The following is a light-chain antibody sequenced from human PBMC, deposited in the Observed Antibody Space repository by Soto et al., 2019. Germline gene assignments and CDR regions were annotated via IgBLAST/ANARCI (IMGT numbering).Light chain of an antibody. V-gene: IGLV1-44*01. CDR1: SANIGSNT. CDR2: RNN. Sequence: QSVLTQPPSASGTPGQRVTISCSGSSANIGSNTVNWYQQLPGTAPKLLIYRNNRRPSGVPDRFSGSKSGTSASLAISGLQSEDEADYYCAAWDDSLNGVVFGGGTKVTVL. J-gene: IGLJ2*01. CDR3: AAWDDSLNGVV.